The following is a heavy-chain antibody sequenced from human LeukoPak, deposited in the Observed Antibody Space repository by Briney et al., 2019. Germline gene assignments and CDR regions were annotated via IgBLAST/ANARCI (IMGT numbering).Heavy chain of an antibody. CDR1: GYTFTSYY. V-gene: IGHV1-46*01. D-gene: IGHD4-11*01. CDR2: INPSGGST. CDR3: ARDSTTTVTPDY. J-gene: IGHJ4*02. Sequence: ASVKVSCKASGYTFTSYYMHWVRQALGQGLEWMGIINPSGGSTSYAQKFQGRVTMTRDTSTSTVYMELSSLRSEDTAVYYCARDSTTTVTPDYWGQGTLVTVSS.